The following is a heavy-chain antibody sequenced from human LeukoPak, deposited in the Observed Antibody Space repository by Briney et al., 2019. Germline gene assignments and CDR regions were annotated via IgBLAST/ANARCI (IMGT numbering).Heavy chain of an antibody. V-gene: IGHV1-2*06. CDR2: INPNNGAT. J-gene: IGHJ4*02. D-gene: IGHD1-26*01. CDR1: GGTFSSYA. CDR3: TRESGSYHGNDY. Sequence: GASVKVSCKASGGTFSSYAISWVRQAPGQGLEWMGRINPNNGATNYAQKLQGRVTITGDTSISTAYMELSSLRSDDTAVYYCTRESGSYHGNDYWGQGTLVTVSS.